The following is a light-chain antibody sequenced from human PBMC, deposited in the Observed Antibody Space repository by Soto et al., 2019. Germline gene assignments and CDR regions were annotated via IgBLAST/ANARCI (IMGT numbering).Light chain of an antibody. CDR3: QQYNNWPFS. CDR2: DVS. V-gene: IGKV4-1*01. J-gene: IGKJ5*01. Sequence: DIVMTQSPDSLAVSLVESATINCKSSHIVLYSSNNKDYFAWYQQKSGQSPRLLIYDVSSRATGVPSRFSGTGSETDFTLTISGLQSEDSAIYFCQQYNNWPFSFGQGTRLEI. CDR1: HIVLYSSNNKDY.